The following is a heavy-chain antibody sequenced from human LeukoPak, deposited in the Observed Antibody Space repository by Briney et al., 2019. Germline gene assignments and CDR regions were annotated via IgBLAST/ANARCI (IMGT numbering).Heavy chain of an antibody. CDR2: INHSGST. CDR3: ARGRLLWSLTGYYYMDV. J-gene: IGHJ6*03. Sequence: SETLSLTCAVYGGSFSGYYWSWIRQPPGKGLEWIGEINHSGSTNYNPSLKSRVTISVDTSKNQFSLKLSSVTAADTAVYYCARGRLLWSLTGYYYMDVWGKGATVTVSS. D-gene: IGHD3-10*01. CDR1: GGSFSGYY. V-gene: IGHV4-34*01.